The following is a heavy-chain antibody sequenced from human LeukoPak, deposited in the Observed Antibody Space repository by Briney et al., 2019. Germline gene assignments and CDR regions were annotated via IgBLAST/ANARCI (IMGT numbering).Heavy chain of an antibody. Sequence: GGSLRLSCSASGFTFSSYAMHWVLQGPGKGLEYISAISYNGGSTYYADSVKGRFTISRDNSKNTLYLQMSSLRAEDTAVYYCVKDDVYYYDSSGYYPTVWGQGTTVTVSS. V-gene: IGHV3-64D*06. J-gene: IGHJ6*02. CDR3: VKDDVYYYDSSGYYPTV. CDR1: GFTFSSYA. CDR2: ISYNGGST. D-gene: IGHD3-22*01.